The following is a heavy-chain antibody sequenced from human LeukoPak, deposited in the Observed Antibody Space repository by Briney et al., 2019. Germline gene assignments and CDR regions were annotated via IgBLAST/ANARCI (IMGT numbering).Heavy chain of an antibody. D-gene: IGHD5-18*01. CDR1: GYTFTGYY. V-gene: IGHV1-2*02. CDR2: INPNGGGT. CDR3: ASTDVDTAMGQIDY. J-gene: IGHJ4*02. Sequence: ASVKVSCKASGYTFTGYYMHWVRQAPGQGLEWMGWINPNGGGTNYAQKFQGRVTMTRDTSISTAYMELSRLRSDDTAVYYCASTDVDTAMGQIDYWGQGTLVTVSS.